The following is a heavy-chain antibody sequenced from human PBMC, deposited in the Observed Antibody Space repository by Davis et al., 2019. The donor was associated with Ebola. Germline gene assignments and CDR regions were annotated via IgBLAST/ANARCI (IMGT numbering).Heavy chain of an antibody. V-gene: IGHV3-74*01. CDR2: INHDGSST. J-gene: IGHJ4*02. D-gene: IGHD3-3*01. Sequence: PGGSLRLSCAASGFTFSSYWMHWVRQGPGKGLVWVSQINHDGSSTSYADSVKGRFTISRDNAKNTLYLQMNSLRAEDTAVYFCARDGVDTTDLDYWGQGTLVTVSS. CDR3: ARDGVDTTDLDY. CDR1: GFTFSSYW.